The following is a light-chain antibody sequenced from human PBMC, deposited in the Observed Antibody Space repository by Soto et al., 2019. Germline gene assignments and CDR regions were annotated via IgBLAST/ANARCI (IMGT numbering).Light chain of an antibody. V-gene: IGKV3-11*01. CDR3: QQRSNWPPQP. Sequence: EIVLTQSPATLSLSPGERATLSCRASQSVSSYLAWYQQKPGQAPRLLIYDASNRATGIPARFSGSGSGTVFAPTKTDLGRQVFAVYYCQQRSNWPPQPFDQGPKLEVK. CDR2: DAS. CDR1: QSVSSY. J-gene: IGKJ2*01.